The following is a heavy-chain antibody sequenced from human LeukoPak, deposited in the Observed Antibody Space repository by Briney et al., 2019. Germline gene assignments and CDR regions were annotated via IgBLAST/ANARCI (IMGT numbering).Heavy chain of an antibody. Sequence: GGSLRLSCAASGFTFSSYGMHWVRQAPGKGLEWVSYISSSGSTIYYADSVKGRFTISRDNAKNSLYLQMNSLRAEDTAVYYCARERWGAVDYWGQGTLVTVSS. CDR1: GFTFSSYG. V-gene: IGHV3-48*04. D-gene: IGHD5-24*01. J-gene: IGHJ4*02. CDR2: ISSSGSTI. CDR3: ARERWGAVDY.